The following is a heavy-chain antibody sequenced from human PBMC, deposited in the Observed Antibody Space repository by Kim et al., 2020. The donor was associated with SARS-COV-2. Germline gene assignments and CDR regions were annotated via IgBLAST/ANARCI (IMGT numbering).Heavy chain of an antibody. Sequence: ADCVNGRLTISRDNYTDTLYLHMNSPRAEDTAVYYCAKAPGDDGVDFDYWGQGTLVTVSS. V-gene: IGHV3-30*02. D-gene: IGHD4-17*01. CDR3: AKAPGDDGVDFDY. J-gene: IGHJ4*02.